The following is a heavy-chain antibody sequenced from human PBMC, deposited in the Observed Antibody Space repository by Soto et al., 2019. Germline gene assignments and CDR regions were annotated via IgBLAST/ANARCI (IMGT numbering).Heavy chain of an antibody. CDR1: GGSFSGYY. CDR2: INHSGST. CDR3: ARDLLICSSTSCYSGPYYGMDV. V-gene: IGHV4-34*01. J-gene: IGHJ6*02. D-gene: IGHD2-2*01. Sequence: SETLSLTCAVYGGSFSGYYWSWIRQPPGKGLEWIGEINHSGSTNYNPSLKSRVTISVDTSKNQFSLKLSSVTAADTAVYYCARDLLICSSTSCYSGPYYGMDVWGQGTTVTVSS.